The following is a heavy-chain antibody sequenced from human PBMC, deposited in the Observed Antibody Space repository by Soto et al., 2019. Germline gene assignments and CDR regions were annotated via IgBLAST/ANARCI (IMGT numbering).Heavy chain of an antibody. CDR3: ARDLGCSGGSCYRPFDY. D-gene: IGHD2-15*01. V-gene: IGHV1-69*13. J-gene: IGHJ4*02. CDR2: IIPIFGTA. CDR1: GGTFSSYA. Sequence: SVKVSCKASGGTFSSYAISWVRQAPGQGLEWMGGIIPIFGTANYAQKFQGRVTITADESTSTAYMELSSLRSEDTAVYYCARDLGCSGGSCYRPFDYWGQGTLVTVSS.